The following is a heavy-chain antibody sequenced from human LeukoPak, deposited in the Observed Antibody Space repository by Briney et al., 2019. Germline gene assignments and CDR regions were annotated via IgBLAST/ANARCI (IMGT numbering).Heavy chain of an antibody. CDR3: ARESPIKDWSDP. V-gene: IGHV4-34*01. CDR1: GGSFSGHY. Sequence: SETLSLTCAVYGGSFSGHYWSWVRQPPGKGLEWIGEINHSGSTNYNPSLKSRVTISVDTSKNQFSLKLSSVTAADTAVYYCARESPIKDWSDPWGQGTLVTVSS. CDR2: INHSGST. D-gene: IGHD5-24*01. J-gene: IGHJ5*02.